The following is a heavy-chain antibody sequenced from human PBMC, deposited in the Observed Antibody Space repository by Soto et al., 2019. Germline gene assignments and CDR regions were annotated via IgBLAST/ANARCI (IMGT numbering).Heavy chain of an antibody. CDR3: ARGDYYDSSGPFSDAFDI. CDR1: GFTFSSHW. Sequence: GGSLRLSCAASGFTFSSHWMSWVRQAPGKGLEWVANIKPDGSEKWYVDSVKGRFTISRDNAKNSLYLQMNSLRAEDTAVYYCARGDYYDSSGPFSDAFDIWGQGTMVTVSS. D-gene: IGHD3-22*01. J-gene: IGHJ3*02. CDR2: IKPDGSEK. V-gene: IGHV3-7*04.